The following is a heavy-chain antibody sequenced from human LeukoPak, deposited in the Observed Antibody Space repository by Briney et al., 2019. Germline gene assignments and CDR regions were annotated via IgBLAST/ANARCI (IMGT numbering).Heavy chain of an antibody. CDR1: GDSISSSSYY. J-gene: IGHJ4*02. Sequence: SETLSLTCTVSGDSISSSSYYWGWIRQPPGKGLEWIGSIYYSGSTYYNPPLKSRVTISVDTSKNQFSLKLSSVTAADTAVYYCASRGYSYGYSLAFDYWGQGTLVTVSS. CDR3: ASRGYSYGYSLAFDY. CDR2: IYYSGST. V-gene: IGHV4-39*01. D-gene: IGHD5-18*01.